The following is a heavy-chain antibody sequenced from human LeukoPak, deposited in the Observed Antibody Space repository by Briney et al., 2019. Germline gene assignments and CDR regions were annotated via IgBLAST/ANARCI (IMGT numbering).Heavy chain of an antibody. CDR3: SKDSQWLRSNYFES. CDR2: ISGSGGNT. V-gene: IGHV3-23*01. CDR1: GFTFSSYA. J-gene: IGHJ4*02. Sequence: GSLSLSCAASGFTFSSYAISWVRQAPGKGLECVASISGSGGNTYYVDSVKGRFTISRDNSRNTLYLQMNSLKADDTAVYYCSKDSQWLRSNYFESWGQGTLVTVSS. D-gene: IGHD5-12*01.